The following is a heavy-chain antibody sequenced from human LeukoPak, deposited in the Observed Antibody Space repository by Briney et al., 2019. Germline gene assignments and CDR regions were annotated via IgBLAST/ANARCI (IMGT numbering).Heavy chain of an antibody. CDR1: GYTFTSYG. CDR2: ISAYNGNT. V-gene: IGHV1-18*01. D-gene: IGHD3-10*01. J-gene: IGHJ4*02. Sequence: ASVKVSCEASGYTFTSYGISWVRQAPGQGLEWMGWISAYNGNTNYAQKLQGRVTMTTDTSTSTAYMELRSLRSDDTAVYCCARDLLWFGELPIDYWGQGTLVTVSS. CDR3: ARDLLWFGELPIDY.